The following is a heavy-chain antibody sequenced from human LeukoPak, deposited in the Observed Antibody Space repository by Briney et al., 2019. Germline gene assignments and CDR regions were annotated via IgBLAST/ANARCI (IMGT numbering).Heavy chain of an antibody. V-gene: IGHV3-23*01. CDR1: GFTFSSHG. Sequence: PGGSLRLSCAASGFTFSSHGMNWVRQAPGKGLEWVSGISPSGDILYYADSVKGQFTISRDNSKNTLYLQMNSLRAEDTAVYYCARVMGRYCSSTSCYVDYWGQGTLVTVSP. J-gene: IGHJ4*02. CDR3: ARVMGRYCSSTSCYVDY. CDR2: ISPSGDIL. D-gene: IGHD2-2*01.